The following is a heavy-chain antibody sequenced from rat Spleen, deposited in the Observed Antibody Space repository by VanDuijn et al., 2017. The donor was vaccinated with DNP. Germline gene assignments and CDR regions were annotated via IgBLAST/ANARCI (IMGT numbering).Heavy chain of an antibody. Sequence: EVQLQESGPGLVKPSQSLSLTCSVTGYSITSNYWGWIRKFPGNKMEWIGHINYTGSTTYNPSLKSRISITRDTSKNHLSLQLNSVTTEDTATYYCARWTYYFDYWGQGVMVTVSS. J-gene: IGHJ2*01. CDR1: GYSITSNY. CDR2: INYTGST. CDR3: ARWTYYFDY. V-gene: IGHV3-1*01.